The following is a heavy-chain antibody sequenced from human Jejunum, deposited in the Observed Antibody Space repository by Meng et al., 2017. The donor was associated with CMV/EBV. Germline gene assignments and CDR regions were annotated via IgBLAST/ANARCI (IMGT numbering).Heavy chain of an antibody. D-gene: IGHD6-13*01. J-gene: IGHJ4*02. CDR2: IYKSHST. V-gene: IGHV4-30-2*01. Sequence: ISTGGDCVSWIRQPLGKALEWIGLIYKSHSTHYNPSLKSRVTITVDTSKKQVGLTLSDVNPADTATYHCARGLDCSSNWYPVYFDYWGQGTLVTVSS. CDR1: ISTGGDC. CDR3: ARGLDCSSNWYPVYFDY.